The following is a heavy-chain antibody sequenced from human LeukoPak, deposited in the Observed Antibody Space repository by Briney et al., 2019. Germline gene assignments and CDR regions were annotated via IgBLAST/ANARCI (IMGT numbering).Heavy chain of an antibody. CDR1: GFTFDDHA. CDR2: ISWDGGST. Sequence: PGGSLRLSCAASGFTFDDHAMHWVRQAPGKGLEWVSLISWDGGSTYYADSVKGRFTISRDNSKNSLYLQMNSLRAEDTALYYCAKDKGSSGYDQLIIWGQGTMVTVSS. CDR3: AKDKGSSGYDQLII. J-gene: IGHJ3*02. D-gene: IGHD5-12*01. V-gene: IGHV3-43D*03.